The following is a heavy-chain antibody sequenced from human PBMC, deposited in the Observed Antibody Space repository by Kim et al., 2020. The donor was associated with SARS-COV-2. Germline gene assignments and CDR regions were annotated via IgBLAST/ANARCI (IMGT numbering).Heavy chain of an antibody. D-gene: IGHD3-16*01. CDR2: FGDTGKT. CDR3: AREGEAEAFDI. Sequence: GGSLRLSCAASGFTFSSYDMHWVRQAAGKGLEWVSAFGDTGKTYYADSVKGRFTISREDAKSSFYLQMNSLRAGDTAVYYCAREGEAEAFDIWGQGTMVTVSS. V-gene: IGHV3-13*01. CDR1: GFTFSSYD. J-gene: IGHJ3*02.